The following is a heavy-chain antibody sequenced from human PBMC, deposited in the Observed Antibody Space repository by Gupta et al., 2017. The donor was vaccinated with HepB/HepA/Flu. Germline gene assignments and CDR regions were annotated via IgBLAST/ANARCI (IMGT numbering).Heavy chain of an antibody. CDR2: ISSRGSTR. J-gene: IGHJ6*02. CDR1: GFTFSAYE. V-gene: IGHV3-48*03. Sequence: VQLVESGGGLVKPGGSLRLSCAASGFTFSAYEVNWVRQAPGKGLGWVSYISSRGSTRYYADSVKGRFSISRDNAKNLVYLQMNSLRADDTGVYYCARVPGGGNYGMDVWGQGTTVTVSS. D-gene: IGHD2-8*02. CDR3: ARVPGGGNYGMDV.